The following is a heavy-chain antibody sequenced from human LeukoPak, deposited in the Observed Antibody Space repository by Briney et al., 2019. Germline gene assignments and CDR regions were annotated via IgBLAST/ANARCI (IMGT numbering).Heavy chain of an antibody. Sequence: SETLSLTCTVSGGSISSSSYSWSWIRQPPGKGLEWIGYIYYSGSTNYNPSLKSRVTISVDTSKNQFSLKLSSVTAADTAVYYCARGRWYFDLWGRGTLVTVSS. CDR3: ARGRWYFDL. V-gene: IGHV4-61*01. CDR1: GGSISSSSYS. J-gene: IGHJ2*01. CDR2: IYYSGST.